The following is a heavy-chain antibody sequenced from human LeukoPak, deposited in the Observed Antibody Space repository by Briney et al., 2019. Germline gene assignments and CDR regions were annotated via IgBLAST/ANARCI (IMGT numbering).Heavy chain of an antibody. CDR3: ASIYATDGYPRGPDY. V-gene: IGHV3-74*01. CDR1: GFIFTSHW. D-gene: IGHD2-8*01. J-gene: IGHJ4*02. Sequence: GGPLRLSCAASGFIFTSHWLHGFRQVPGTGRLGFSGISSDGTSRSYGDSVKGRFTVSRDNAKNTLYLQMNSLRPEDTAVYYCASIYATDGYPRGPDYWSQATLVTVSS. CDR2: ISSDGTSR.